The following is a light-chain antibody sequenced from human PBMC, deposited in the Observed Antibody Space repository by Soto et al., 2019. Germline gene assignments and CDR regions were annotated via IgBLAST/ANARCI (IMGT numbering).Light chain of an antibody. V-gene: IGKV3-20*01. CDR1: QTIGTN. CDR2: GAS. J-gene: IGKJ1*01. Sequence: EIVMTQSPATLSVAPGERATLSCRASQTIGTNLAWYQQKPGQPPRLLFFGASTRATGIPDRFSGSGSGTDFTLTISRLEPEDFAVYYCQQYGSSGTFGQGTKVDI. CDR3: QQYGSSGT.